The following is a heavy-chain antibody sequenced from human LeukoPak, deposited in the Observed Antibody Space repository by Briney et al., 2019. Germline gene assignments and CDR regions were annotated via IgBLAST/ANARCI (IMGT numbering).Heavy chain of an antibody. CDR1: GGSISSGGFY. J-gene: IGHJ4*02. V-gene: IGHV4-31*03. CDR2: IYYSGST. Sequence: SQTLSLTCTVSGGSISSGGFYWSWIRQHPGKGLEWIGYIYYSGSTYYNPSLKSRVTISVDTSKNQFSLKLSSVTAADTAVYYCARVPPVAGTDYFDYWGQGTLVTVSS. D-gene: IGHD6-19*01. CDR3: ARVPPVAGTDYFDY.